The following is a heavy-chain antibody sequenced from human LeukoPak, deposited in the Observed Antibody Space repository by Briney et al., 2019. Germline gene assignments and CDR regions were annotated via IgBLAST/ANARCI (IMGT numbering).Heavy chain of an antibody. CDR2: INHSGSA. V-gene: IGHV4-34*01. Sequence: SETLSLTCAVYGGSFSGYYWSWIRQPPGKGLDWIGEINHSGSANYNPSLKSRVTISVDTSKNQFSLKLSSVTAADTAVYYCARAPRYYYGSSGYYPLHYWGQGTLVTVSS. D-gene: IGHD3-22*01. CDR3: ARAPRYYYGSSGYYPLHY. CDR1: GGSFSGYY. J-gene: IGHJ4*02.